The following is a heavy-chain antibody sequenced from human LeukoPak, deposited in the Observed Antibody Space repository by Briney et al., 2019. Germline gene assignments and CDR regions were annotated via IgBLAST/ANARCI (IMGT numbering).Heavy chain of an antibody. CDR1: GYTFTGYY. CDR2: INPNSGGT. D-gene: IGHD4-17*01. Sequence: ASVNVSCKASGYTFTGYYMHWVRQAPGQGLEWMGWINPNSGGTNYAQKFQGRVTMTRDTSISTAYMELSRLRSDDTAVYYCARGGRTARTTVTTGGDYWGQGTLVTLSS. V-gene: IGHV1-2*02. J-gene: IGHJ4*02. CDR3: ARGGRTARTTVTTGGDY.